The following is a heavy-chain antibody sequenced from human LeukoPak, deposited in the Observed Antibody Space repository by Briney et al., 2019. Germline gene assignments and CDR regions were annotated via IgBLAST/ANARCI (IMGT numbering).Heavy chain of an antibody. J-gene: IGHJ4*02. Sequence: SETLSLTCTVSGASISEYYWNWIRPPAGKGLEWIGRIYISGTTNYNPSLNSRVTMSLDTSKNRFSLKLSSVTAADTAVYYCARERRDGSYGFDYWGQGTLLTVSS. V-gene: IGHV4-4*07. CDR3: ARERRDGSYGFDY. D-gene: IGHD3-16*01. CDR2: IYISGTT. CDR1: GASISEYY.